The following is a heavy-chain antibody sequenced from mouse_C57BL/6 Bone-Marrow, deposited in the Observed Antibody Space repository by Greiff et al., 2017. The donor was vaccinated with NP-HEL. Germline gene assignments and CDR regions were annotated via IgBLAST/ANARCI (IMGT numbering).Heavy chain of an antibody. CDR3: ARARYGSIFYWYFDV. V-gene: IGHV5-4*03. CDR2: ISDGGSYT. CDR1: GFTFSSYA. Sequence: EVKVVESGGGLVKPGGSLKLSCAASGFTFSSYAMSWVRQTPEKRLAWVATISDGGSYTYYPDNVKGRFTISRDNAKNNLYLQMSHLKSEDTAMYYCARARYGSIFYWYFDVWGTGTTVTVSS. D-gene: IGHD1-1*01. J-gene: IGHJ1*03.